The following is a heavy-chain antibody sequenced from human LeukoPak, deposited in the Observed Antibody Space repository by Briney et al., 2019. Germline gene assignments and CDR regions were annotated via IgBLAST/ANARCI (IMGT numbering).Heavy chain of an antibody. CDR3: ARDRGYYTFDY. V-gene: IGHV4-38-2*02. D-gene: IGHD3-3*01. J-gene: IGHJ4*02. CDR1: IYSISSGYH. CDR2: IYYRGNT. Sequence: SETLSLTCTVSIYSISSGYHWGWVRQSPGKGLEWIGCIYYRGNTYYNPSLESRVTISLDTSKNQFSLKLTSVTAAETATYYCARDRGYYTFDYWGQGTLVTVSS.